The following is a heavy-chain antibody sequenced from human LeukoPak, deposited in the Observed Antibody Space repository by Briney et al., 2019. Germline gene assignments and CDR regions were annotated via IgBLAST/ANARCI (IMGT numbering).Heavy chain of an antibody. J-gene: IGHJ4*02. CDR2: ISGSAANT. CDR3: AKGRTVSSYDY. Sequence: GGSLRLSCAASGFTFSSYGMSWVRQAPGKGLEWVSAISGSAANTFYAVSVKGRLTISRDNSKNALYLQMSSLRAEDTAVYYCAKGRTVSSYDYWGQGTLVTVSS. D-gene: IGHD2-8*02. CDR1: GFTFSSYG. V-gene: IGHV3-23*01.